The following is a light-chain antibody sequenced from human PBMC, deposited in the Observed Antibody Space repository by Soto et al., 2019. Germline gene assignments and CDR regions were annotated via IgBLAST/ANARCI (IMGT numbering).Light chain of an antibody. Sequence: QSVLTQPPSVSGSPGQSVTXSCTGTSSDVGSYNRVSWYQQPPGTAPKLMIYEVSNRPSGVPDRFSGSKSGNTASLTISGLQAEDEADYYCSSYTSSSSYVFGTGTKVTVL. CDR3: SSYTSSSSYV. CDR1: SSDVGSYNR. J-gene: IGLJ1*01. CDR2: EVS. V-gene: IGLV2-18*02.